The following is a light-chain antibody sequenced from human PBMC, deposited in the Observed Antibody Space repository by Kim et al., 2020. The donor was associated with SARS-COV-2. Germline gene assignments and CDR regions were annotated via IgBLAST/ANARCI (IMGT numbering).Light chain of an antibody. CDR1: QSISSY. J-gene: IGKJ1*01. V-gene: IGKV1-39*01. CDR2: AAS. Sequence: DIQITQSPSSLSASVGDRVTITCRASQSISSYLNWYQPKPGKAPKLLIYAASSLQSGVPSRFSGSGSGTDFTLTISSLQPEDFATYYCQQSYSTPRTYGQGTKVDIK. CDR3: QQSYSTPRT.